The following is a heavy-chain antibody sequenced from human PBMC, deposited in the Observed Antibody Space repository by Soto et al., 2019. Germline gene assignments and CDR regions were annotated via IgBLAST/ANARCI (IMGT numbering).Heavy chain of an antibody. V-gene: IGHV1-69*06. CDR2: IIPIFGTA. D-gene: IGHD6-19*01. CDR3: ARRAGYSSGWLSDY. CDR1: GGTFSSYA. Sequence: SVKVSCKASGGTFSSYAISWVRQAPGQGLEWMGGIIPIFGTANYAQKFQGRVTIIADKSTSTAYMELSSLRSEDTAVYYCARRAGYSSGWLSDYWGQGTLVTVSS. J-gene: IGHJ4*02.